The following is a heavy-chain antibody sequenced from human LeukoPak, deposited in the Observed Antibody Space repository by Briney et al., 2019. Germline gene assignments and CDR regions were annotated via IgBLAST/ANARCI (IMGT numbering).Heavy chain of an antibody. D-gene: IGHD3-22*01. J-gene: IGHJ5*02. Sequence: PGESLRLSCAASGFTFTNFGMSWVRQAPGKGLDWVSAISDSGGSTHYADSVTGRFTISRDNSKNTLYLQMNSLRAEDRAVYYCAKDRYYDNSANHYESESWGQGTLVTVSS. CDR2: ISDSGGST. CDR3: AKDRYYDNSANHYESES. V-gene: IGHV3-23*01. CDR1: GFTFTNFG.